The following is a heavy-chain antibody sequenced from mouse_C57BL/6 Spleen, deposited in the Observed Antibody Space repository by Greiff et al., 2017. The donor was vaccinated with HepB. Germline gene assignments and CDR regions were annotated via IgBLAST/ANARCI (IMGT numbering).Heavy chain of an antibody. CDR2: IDPEDGVT. Sequence: VQLQQSGAELVKPGASVKLSCTASGFNIKDYYMHWVKQRTEQGLEWIGRIDPEDGVTKYAPKFQGKATITADTSSNTAYLQLSSLTSEDTAVYYCARVTTVVAYYAMDYWGQGTSVTVSS. V-gene: IGHV14-2*01. J-gene: IGHJ4*01. D-gene: IGHD1-1*01. CDR1: GFNIKDYY. CDR3: ARVTTVVAYYAMDY.